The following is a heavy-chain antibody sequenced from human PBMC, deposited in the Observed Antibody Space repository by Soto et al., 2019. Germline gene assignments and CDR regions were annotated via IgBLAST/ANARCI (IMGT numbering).Heavy chain of an antibody. CDR1: GFTFSSYA. CDR2: ISGSGGST. V-gene: IGHV3-23*01. CDR3: AKESKASCASAVHY. D-gene: IGHD2-2*01. J-gene: IGHJ4*02. Sequence: SGGSLRLSCAASGFTFSSYAMSWVRQAPGKGLEWVSAISGSGGSTYYADSVKGRFTISRDNAKNTLYLQMNSLRAEDTAVYYYAKESKASCASAVHYWGQGTLVTVSS.